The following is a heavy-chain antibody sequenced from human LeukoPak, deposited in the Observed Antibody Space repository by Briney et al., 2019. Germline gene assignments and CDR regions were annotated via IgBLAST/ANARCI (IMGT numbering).Heavy chain of an antibody. D-gene: IGHD1-26*01. Sequence: GASVKVSCKASGYTFTSYYMHWVRQAPGQGLEWMGIINPSGGNTSYAQKFQGRVTMTRDTSTSTVYMELSSLRSEDTAVYYCARDLVGATKGDYWGQGTLVTVSS. CDR2: INPSGGNT. CDR1: GYTFTSYY. J-gene: IGHJ4*02. CDR3: ARDLVGATKGDY. V-gene: IGHV1-46*01.